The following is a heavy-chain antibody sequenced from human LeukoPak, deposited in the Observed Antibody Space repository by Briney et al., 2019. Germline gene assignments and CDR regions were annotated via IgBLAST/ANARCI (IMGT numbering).Heavy chain of an antibody. CDR3: ARGRGRPRYNWFDP. J-gene: IGHJ5*02. Sequence: PSETLSLTCAVYGGSFSGYYWSWIRQPPGKGLEWIGEINHSGSTNYNPSLKSRVTISVDTSKNQFSLKLSSVTAADTAVYYCARGRGRPRYNWFDPWGQGTLVTVSS. CDR2: INHSGST. D-gene: IGHD3-10*01. CDR1: GGSFSGYY. V-gene: IGHV4-34*01.